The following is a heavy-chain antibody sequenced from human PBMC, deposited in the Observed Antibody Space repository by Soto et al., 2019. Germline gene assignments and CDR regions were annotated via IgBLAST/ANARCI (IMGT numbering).Heavy chain of an antibody. CDR2: ILDDGSNR. CDR3: ARDLDYDTTDYYLGAFDL. V-gene: IGHV3-30-3*01. CDR1: GIDFSNYT. D-gene: IGHD3-22*01. J-gene: IGHJ3*01. Sequence: QVQLVESGGGVVQPGRSLRLSCVASGIDFSNYTMHWVRQAPGKGLEWIASILDDGSNRYYADSVQGQFTISRDNSKKTLFLQLRSLRAEDTAIYYCARDLDYDTTDYYLGAFDLWGQGTVVTVSS.